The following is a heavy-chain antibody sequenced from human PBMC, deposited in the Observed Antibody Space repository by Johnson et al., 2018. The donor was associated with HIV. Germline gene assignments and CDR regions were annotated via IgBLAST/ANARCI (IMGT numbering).Heavy chain of an antibody. CDR1: GFTFSSYA. CDR3: ARDPFPRFYAFDI. V-gene: IGHV3-30*04. J-gene: IGHJ3*02. CDR2: ISYDGSNK. Sequence: QVQLVESGGGLVQPGRSLRLSCAASGFTFSSYAMHWVRQAPGKGLEWVAVISYDGSNKYYADSVKGRFTISRDNSKNTLYLQMNSLRVEDTAVYYCARDPFPRFYAFDIWGQGTMVTVST.